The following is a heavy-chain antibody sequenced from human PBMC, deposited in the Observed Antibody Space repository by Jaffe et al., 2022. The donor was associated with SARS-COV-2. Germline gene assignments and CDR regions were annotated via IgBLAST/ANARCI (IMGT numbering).Heavy chain of an antibody. CDR2: IYTSGST. V-gene: IGHV4-61*02. J-gene: IGHJ4*02. Sequence: QVQLQESGPGLVKPSQTLSLTCTVSGGSISSGSYYWSWIRQPAGKGLEWIGRIYTSGSTNYNPSLKSRVTISVDTSKNQFSLKLSSVTAADTAVYYCARGRRTGTIDYWGQGTLVTVSS. D-gene: IGHD1-1*01. CDR3: ARGRRTGTIDY. CDR1: GGSISSGSYY.